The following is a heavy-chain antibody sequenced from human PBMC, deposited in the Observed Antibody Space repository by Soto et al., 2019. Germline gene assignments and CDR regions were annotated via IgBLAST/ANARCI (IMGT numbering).Heavy chain of an antibody. V-gene: IGHV1-69*13. CDR1: GGTFSSYA. J-gene: IGHJ6*02. CDR3: ASNMRRGSNYYYYGMDV. CDR2: IIPIFGTA. Sequence: EASVKVSCKASGGTFSSYAISWVRQAPGQGLEWMGGIIPIFGTANYAQKFQGRVTITADESTSTAYMELSSLRSEDTAVYYCASNMRRGSNYYYYGMDVWGQGTTVTVSS. D-gene: IGHD3-10*01.